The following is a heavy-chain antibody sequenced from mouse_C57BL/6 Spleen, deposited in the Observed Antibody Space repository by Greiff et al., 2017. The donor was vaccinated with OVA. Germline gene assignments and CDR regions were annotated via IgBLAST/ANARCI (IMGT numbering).Heavy chain of an antibody. D-gene: IGHD5-5*01. V-gene: IGHV1-22*01. CDR1: GYTFTDYN. CDR2: INPNNGGT. CDR3: ARDYLATGY. J-gene: IGHJ2*01. Sequence: VQLKESGPELVKPGASVKMSCKASGYTFTDYNMHWVKQSHGKSLEWIGYINPNNGGTSYNQKFKGKATLTVNKSSSTAYMELRSLTSEDSAVYYCARDYLATGYWGQGTTLTVSS.